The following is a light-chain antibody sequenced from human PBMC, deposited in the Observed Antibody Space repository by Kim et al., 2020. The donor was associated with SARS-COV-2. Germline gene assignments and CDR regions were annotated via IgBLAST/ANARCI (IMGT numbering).Light chain of an antibody. J-gene: IGKJ2*01. V-gene: IGKV3-20*01. CDR3: QQYGSSRGT. CDR2: GVS. CDR1: QSVARNY. Sequence: PGERATLSCRASQSVARNYFAWYQQKPGQPPRLLIYGVSTRATDIPDRFSGSGSGTDFTLIINRLEPEDVAVYYCQQYGSSRGTFGQGTKL.